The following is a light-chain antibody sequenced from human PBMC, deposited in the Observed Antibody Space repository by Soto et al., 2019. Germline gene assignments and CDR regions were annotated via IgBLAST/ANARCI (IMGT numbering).Light chain of an antibody. Sequence: DIQLTPSPSTLSASVGDRVTITCRASQRISSWLAWYQQKPGKAPKLLIYDASSLESGVPSRFSGSGSGTDFTLTISSLEPEDFALYYCQQRNTWPPITFGQGTRLEI. CDR2: DAS. V-gene: IGKV1-5*01. CDR1: QRISSW. CDR3: QQRNTWPPIT. J-gene: IGKJ5*01.